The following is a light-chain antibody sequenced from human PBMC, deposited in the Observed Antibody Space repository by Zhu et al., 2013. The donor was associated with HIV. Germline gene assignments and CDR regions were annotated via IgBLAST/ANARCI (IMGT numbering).Light chain of an antibody. V-gene: IGKV1-5*01. Sequence: GDRVTITCRASQSISGWLAWYQQKPGKAPKLLIYDASTLEGGVPPRFSGRGSGTEFTLTIHSLQPDDFATYYCQQYNSWWTFGQGTKVEMK. CDR3: QQYNSWWT. J-gene: IGKJ1*01. CDR1: QSISGW. CDR2: DAS.